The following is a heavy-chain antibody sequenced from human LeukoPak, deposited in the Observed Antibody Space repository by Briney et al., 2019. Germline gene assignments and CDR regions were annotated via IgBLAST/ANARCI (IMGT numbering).Heavy chain of an antibody. Sequence: SETLSLTCAVYGGSFSGHYWSWIRQPPGKGLEWIGEINHSGSTNYNPSLKSRVTISVDTSKNQFSLKLSSVTAADTAVYYCARRMTTSDYWGQGTLVTVSS. CDR1: GGSFSGHY. V-gene: IGHV4-34*01. J-gene: IGHJ4*02. CDR3: ARRMTTSDY. CDR2: INHSGST. D-gene: IGHD4-17*01.